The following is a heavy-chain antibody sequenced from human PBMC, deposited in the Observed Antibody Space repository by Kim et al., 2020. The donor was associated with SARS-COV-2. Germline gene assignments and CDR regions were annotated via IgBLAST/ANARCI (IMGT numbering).Heavy chain of an antibody. Sequence: GGSLRLSCAASGFTFSSYGMHWVRQAPGKGLEWVAVISYDGSNKYYADSVKGRFTISRDNSKNTLYLQMNSLRAEDTAVYYCAREDIVATIRSNFDYWG. CDR2: ISYDGSNK. D-gene: IGHD5-12*01. J-gene: IGHJ4*01. V-gene: IGHV3-30*03. CDR3: AREDIVATIRSNFDY. CDR1: GFTFSSYG.